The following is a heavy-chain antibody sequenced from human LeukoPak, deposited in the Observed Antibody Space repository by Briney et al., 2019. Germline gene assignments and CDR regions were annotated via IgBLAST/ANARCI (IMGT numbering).Heavy chain of an antibody. Sequence: GGSLRLSCAASGFTFSSYSMNWVRQAPGKGLEWVSSISSSSSYIYYADSAKGRFTISRDNAKNSLYLQMNSLRDEDTAVYYCARDGVYGDYFDYWGQGTLVTVSS. D-gene: IGHD4-17*01. CDR3: ARDGVYGDYFDY. CDR2: ISSSSSYI. J-gene: IGHJ4*02. CDR1: GFTFSSYS. V-gene: IGHV3-21*01.